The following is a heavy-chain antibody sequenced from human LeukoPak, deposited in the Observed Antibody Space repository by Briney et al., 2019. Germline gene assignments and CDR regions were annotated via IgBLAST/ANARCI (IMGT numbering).Heavy chain of an antibody. CDR3: ARYPMTYCSSSSCTDY. J-gene: IGHJ4*02. CDR1: GGSISGDY. Sequence: SETLSLTCSVSGGSISGDYWSWIRQSLQGLEWIGYIYYSGSTNYNPSLKSRVTISVDTSKSQFSLKLSSVTAADTAVYYCARYPMTYCSSSSCTDYWGQGTLVTVSS. D-gene: IGHD2-2*01. CDR2: IYYSGST. V-gene: IGHV4-59*08.